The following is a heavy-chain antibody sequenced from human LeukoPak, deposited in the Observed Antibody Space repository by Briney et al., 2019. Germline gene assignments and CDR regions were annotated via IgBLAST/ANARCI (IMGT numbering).Heavy chain of an antibody. CDR1: GFSFGSSA. D-gene: IGHD3-10*01. CDR2: ISGSGGST. J-gene: IGHJ4*02. Sequence: GGSLRPSCAASGFSFGSSAMGWVRLPARKGMEWVSSISGSGGSTYYADSVKGRFTISRDNSKNTLYLQMNSLRAEDTAVYYCAKEGGSGPFDYWGQGTLVTVSS. V-gene: IGHV3-23*01. CDR3: AKEGGSGPFDY.